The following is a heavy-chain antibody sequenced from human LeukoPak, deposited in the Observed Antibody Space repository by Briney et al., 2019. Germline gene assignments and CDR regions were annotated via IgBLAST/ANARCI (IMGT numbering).Heavy chain of an antibody. CDR1: GFTFSSYS. CDR2: ISSSSSYI. V-gene: IGHV3-21*04. D-gene: IGHD4-11*01. J-gene: IGHJ4*02. CDR3: AKVGTTVTTYQDYYFDY. Sequence: GGSLRLSCAASGFTFSSYSMNWVRQAPGKGLEWLSSISSSSSYIYYADSVKGRFTISRGNSKNTLYLQMNSLRAEDTAVYYCAKVGTTVTTYQDYYFDYWGQGTVVTVSS.